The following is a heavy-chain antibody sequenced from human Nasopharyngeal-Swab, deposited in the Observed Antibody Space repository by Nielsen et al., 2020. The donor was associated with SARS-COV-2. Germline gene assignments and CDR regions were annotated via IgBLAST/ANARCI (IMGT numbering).Heavy chain of an antibody. V-gene: IGHV3-21*01. CDR2: ISSSSSYT. J-gene: IGHJ4*02. CDR3: ARGSSSSWYILDY. D-gene: IGHD6-13*01. CDR1: GFTFSSYS. Sequence: GESLKISCAASGFTFSSYSMNWVRQAPGKGLEWVSSISSSSSYTYYADSVKGRFTISRDNAKNSLYLQMNSLRAEDTAVYYCARGSSSSWYILDYWGQGTLVTVSS.